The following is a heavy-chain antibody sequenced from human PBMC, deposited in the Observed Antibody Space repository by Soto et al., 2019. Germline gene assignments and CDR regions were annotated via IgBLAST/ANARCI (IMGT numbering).Heavy chain of an antibody. CDR3: ARSSDCSSTSCYDY. CDR1: GYTFTGYY. Sequence: ASVKVSCKASGYTFTGYYMHWVRQAPGQGLEWMGWINPNSGGTNYAQKFQGRVTMTRDTSISTAYMELSRLRSDDTAVYYCARSSDCSSTSCYDYWGQGTLVTVSS. D-gene: IGHD2-2*01. J-gene: IGHJ4*02. V-gene: IGHV1-2*02. CDR2: INPNSGGT.